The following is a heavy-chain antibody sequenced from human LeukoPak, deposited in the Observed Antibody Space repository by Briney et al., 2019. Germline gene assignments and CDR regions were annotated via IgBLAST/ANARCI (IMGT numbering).Heavy chain of an antibody. CDR1: GDSVSSNSAG. CDR2: AYYKSKWYN. Sequence: SQTLSLTCAISGDSVSSNSAGWNWIRQSPSRGLEWLGRAYYKSKWYNDYAPSVKSRITINPDTSKNQFSLQLSSLTPEDTAIYYCSREVEHQLVRSIWFDPWGQGTLVTVSS. CDR3: SREVEHQLVRSIWFDP. D-gene: IGHD2-2*01. J-gene: IGHJ5*02. V-gene: IGHV6-1*01.